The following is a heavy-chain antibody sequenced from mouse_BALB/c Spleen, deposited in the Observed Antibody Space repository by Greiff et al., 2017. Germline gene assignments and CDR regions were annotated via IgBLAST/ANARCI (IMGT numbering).Heavy chain of an antibody. Sequence: EVQLQQSGPELVKPGATVKISCKASGYSFTGYYMHWVQQSHVKSLEWIGRINPYNGATSYNQNFKDKASLTVDNSSSIAYMDLQSLTSEGSEVYYCARLGARDTRLAYWSQGTLVTVTA. J-gene: IGHJ3*01. V-gene: IGHV1S30*01. CDR3: ARLGARDTRLAY. D-gene: IGHD4-1*01. CDR1: GYSFTGYY. CDR2: INPYNGAT.